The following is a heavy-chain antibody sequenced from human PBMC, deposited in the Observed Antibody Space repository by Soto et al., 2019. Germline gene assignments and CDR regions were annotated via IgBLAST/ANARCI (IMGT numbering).Heavy chain of an antibody. J-gene: IGHJ4*02. D-gene: IGHD3-3*01. CDR2: INTYNGNT. Sequence: ASVKVSCKTSGYTFRDYGITWVRQAPGQGLEWMGWINTYNGNTKYAQKVQDRVTMTTDTSTSTAYMELRSLRSDDTAVYYCARDPTNYDFWSGYYFHYWGQGALVTVS. CDR3: ARDPTNYDFWSGYYFHY. CDR1: GYTFRDYG. V-gene: IGHV1-18*01.